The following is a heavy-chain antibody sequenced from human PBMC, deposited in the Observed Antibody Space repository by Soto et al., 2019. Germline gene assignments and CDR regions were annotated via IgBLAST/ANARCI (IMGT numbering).Heavy chain of an antibody. Sequence: ASVKVSCKASGFTFSRSAVQWMRQARGQRLEWIGSIVVGSRNTNYAQTFQDRVTISRDMSTRTAYMELSSLTSDDAAVYYCAASAELHAFDLWGQGTMVTVSS. D-gene: IGHD1-26*01. CDR2: IVVGSRNT. CDR3: AASAELHAFDL. V-gene: IGHV1-58*01. J-gene: IGHJ3*01. CDR1: GFTFSRSA.